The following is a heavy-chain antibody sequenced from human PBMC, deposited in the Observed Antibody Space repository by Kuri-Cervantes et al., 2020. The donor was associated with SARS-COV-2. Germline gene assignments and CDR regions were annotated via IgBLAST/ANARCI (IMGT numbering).Heavy chain of an antibody. CDR3: ARVSLGVIVVVPAVTEYYGMDV. CDR1: GGSFSGYY. Sequence: SQTLSLTCAVYGGSFSGYYWSWIRQPPGKGLEWIGEINHSGSTNYNPSLKSRVPISVDTSKNPFSLKLSSVTAADTAVYYCARVSLGVIVVVPAVTEYYGMDVWGQGTTVTVSS. CDR2: INHSGST. J-gene: IGHJ6*02. V-gene: IGHV4-34*01. D-gene: IGHD2-2*01.